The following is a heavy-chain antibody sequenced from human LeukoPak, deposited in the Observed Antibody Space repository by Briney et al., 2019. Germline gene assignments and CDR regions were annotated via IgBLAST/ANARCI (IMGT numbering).Heavy chain of an antibody. CDR3: ARDPTAVVGATDY. CDR2: ISYDGSNK. Sequence: GRSLRLSCAASGFTFSSYAMHWVRQAPGKGLEWVAVISYDGSNKYYADSVKGRFTISRDNSKNTLFLQMNSLRPEDTALFFCARDPTAVVGATDYWGQGTLVTVSS. D-gene: IGHD1-26*01. J-gene: IGHJ4*02. CDR1: GFTFSSYA. V-gene: IGHV3-30*04.